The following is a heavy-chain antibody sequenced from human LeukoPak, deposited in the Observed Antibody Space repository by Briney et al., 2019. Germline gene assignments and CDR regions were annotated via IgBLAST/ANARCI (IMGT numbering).Heavy chain of an antibody. D-gene: IGHD3-22*01. Sequence: GGSLRLSCAASGFTFSSYGMHWVRQAPGKGLEWVAFIRYDGSNKYYADSVKGRFTISRDNSKNTLYLQMNGLRAEDTAVYYCAKAACYYYDSSGYDCSDAFDIWGQGTMVTVSS. V-gene: IGHV3-30*02. CDR1: GFTFSSYG. J-gene: IGHJ3*02. CDR3: AKAACYYYDSSGYDCSDAFDI. CDR2: IRYDGSNK.